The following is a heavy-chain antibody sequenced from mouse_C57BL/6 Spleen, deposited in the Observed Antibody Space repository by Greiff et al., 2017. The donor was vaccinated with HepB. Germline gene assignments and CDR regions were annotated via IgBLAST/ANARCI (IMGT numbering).Heavy chain of an antibody. Sequence: QVQLQQPGTELVKPGASVKLSCKASGYTFTSYWMHWVKQRPGQGLEWIGNINPSNGGTNYNEKFKSKATLTVDKSSSTAYMQLSSLTSEDSAVYYCARVAFYYGSSPDWFAYWGQGTLVTVSA. CDR3: ARVAFYYGSSPDWFAY. J-gene: IGHJ3*01. V-gene: IGHV1-53*01. CDR1: GYTFTSYW. CDR2: INPSNGGT. D-gene: IGHD1-1*01.